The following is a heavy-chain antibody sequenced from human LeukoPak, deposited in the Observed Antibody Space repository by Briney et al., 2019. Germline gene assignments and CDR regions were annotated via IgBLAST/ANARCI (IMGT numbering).Heavy chain of an antibody. J-gene: IGHJ4*02. D-gene: IGHD1-26*01. V-gene: IGHV3-30-3*01. CDR1: GFIFSRYA. CDR3: ARMGPVDY. Sequence: GGSLRLSCAASGFIFSRYAMTWVRQAPGKGLEWVAVISYDGSNKYYADSVKGRFTISRDNSKNTLYLQMNSLRAEDTAVYYCARMGPVDYWGQGTLVTVSS. CDR2: ISYDGSNK.